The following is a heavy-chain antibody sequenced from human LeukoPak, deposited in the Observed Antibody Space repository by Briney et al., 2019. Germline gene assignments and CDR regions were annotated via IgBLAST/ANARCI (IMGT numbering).Heavy chain of an antibody. V-gene: IGHV4-59*01. J-gene: IGHJ4*02. CDR3: AREEATVTPPWV. D-gene: IGHD4-17*01. Sequence: SETLSLTCTVSGGSISNYYWSWIRQPPGKGLEWIGYIYYSGSTNYNPSLKSRVTISVDTSKNQFSLKLSSVTAADTAVYYCAREEATVTPPWVWGQGTLVTVSS. CDR1: GGSISNYY. CDR2: IYYSGST.